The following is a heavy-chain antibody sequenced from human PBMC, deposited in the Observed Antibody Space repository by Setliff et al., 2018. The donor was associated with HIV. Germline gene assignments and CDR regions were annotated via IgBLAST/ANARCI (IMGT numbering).Heavy chain of an antibody. D-gene: IGHD2-21*01. CDR3: AGLSDFLDC. CDR1: GASISSGNW. V-gene: IGHV4-4*02. CDR2: INHSGTA. J-gene: IGHJ4*02. Sequence: PSETLSLTCAVSGASISSGNWWSWIRQAPGKGLEWIGEINHSGTANYNPSLKSRVTMSLDRSKRQFSLKLTSLTAADTAVYYCAGLSDFLDCWGLGNLVTVSS.